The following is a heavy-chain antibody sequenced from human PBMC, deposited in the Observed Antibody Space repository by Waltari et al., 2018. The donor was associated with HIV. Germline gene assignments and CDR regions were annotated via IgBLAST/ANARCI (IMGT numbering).Heavy chain of an antibody. CDR3: TRGPPSGYWYFDL. Sequence: EVQLVETGGDLNQPGGSLSLSCASSGFTVSTYHLGWVRQAPGKGLEWVSFLYSGGTPYYADSVKGRFTISRDSSENTVDLQMNSLRAEDTAVYYCTRGPPSGYWYFDLWGRGTLVTVSS. CDR2: LYSGGTP. V-gene: IGHV3-53*02. J-gene: IGHJ2*01. CDR1: GFTVSTYH. D-gene: IGHD3-10*01.